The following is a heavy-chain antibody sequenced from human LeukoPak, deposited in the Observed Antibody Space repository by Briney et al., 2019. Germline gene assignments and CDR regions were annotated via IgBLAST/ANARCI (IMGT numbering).Heavy chain of an antibody. J-gene: IGHJ4*02. CDR3: AKDSKGASSSWYGEPPINLLDY. Sequence: GGSLRLSCAASGFTFSSYAMSWVRQAPGNGLEWVSAISGSGGSTYYADSVKGRFTISRDNSKNTLYLQMNSLRAEDTAVYYCAKDSKGASSSWYGEPPINLLDYWGQGTLVTVSS. CDR2: ISGSGGST. V-gene: IGHV3-23*01. CDR1: GFTFSSYA. D-gene: IGHD6-13*01.